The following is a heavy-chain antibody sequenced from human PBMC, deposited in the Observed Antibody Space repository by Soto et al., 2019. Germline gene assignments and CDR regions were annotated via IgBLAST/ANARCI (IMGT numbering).Heavy chain of an antibody. D-gene: IGHD2-15*01. J-gene: IGHJ5*02. Sequence: PGGSLRLSCAASGFTVSSNYMSWVRQAPGKGLEWVSVIYSGGSTYYADSVKGRFTISRDNSKNTLYLQMNSLRAEDTAVYYCARENLGYCSGGSCYAWFDPWGQGTLVTVSS. CDR3: ARENLGYCSGGSCYAWFDP. CDR2: IYSGGST. V-gene: IGHV3-53*01. CDR1: GFTVSSNY.